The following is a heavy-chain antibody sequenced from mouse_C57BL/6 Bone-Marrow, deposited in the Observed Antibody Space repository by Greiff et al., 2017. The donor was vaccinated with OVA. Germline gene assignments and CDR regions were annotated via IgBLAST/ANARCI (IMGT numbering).Heavy chain of an antibody. Sequence: EVKLVESGGGLVKPGGSLKLSCAASGFTFSSYAMSWVRQTPEKRLEWVATISDGGSYTYYPDNVKGRFTISRDNAKNNLYLQMSHLKSEDTAMYYCARDTGYYGSSYFDYWGQGSTLTVSS. CDR2: ISDGGSYT. D-gene: IGHD2-2*01. CDR1: GFTFSSYA. CDR3: ARDTGYYGSSYFDY. V-gene: IGHV5-4*01. J-gene: IGHJ2*01.